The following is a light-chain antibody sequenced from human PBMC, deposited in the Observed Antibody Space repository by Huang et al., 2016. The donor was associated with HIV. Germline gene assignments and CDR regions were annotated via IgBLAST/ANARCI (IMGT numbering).Light chain of an antibody. CDR1: QSVSSNY. Sequence: EIVLTQSPGTLSLSPGERATLSCRASQSVSSNYLAWYQQKPGQAPMFLIFGASSRATGIPDRVSGSGSGTDFTLTISRLEPEDFAVYYCQQYGSVPLTFGGGTKVEIK. CDR3: QQYGSVPLT. J-gene: IGKJ4*01. CDR2: GAS. V-gene: IGKV3-20*01.